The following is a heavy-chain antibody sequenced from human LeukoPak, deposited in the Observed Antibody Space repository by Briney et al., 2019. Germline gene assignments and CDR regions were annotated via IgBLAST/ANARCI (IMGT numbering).Heavy chain of an antibody. CDR3: ARGLSNSRRTLLGLDY. CDR1: GGSISSSSYY. Sequence: SETLSLTCTVSGGSISSSSYYWGWIRQPPGKGLEWIGEINHSGSTNYNPSLKSRVTISVDTSKNQFSLKLSSVTAADTAVYYCARGLSNSRRTLLGLDYWGQGTLVTVSS. CDR2: INHSGST. V-gene: IGHV4-39*07. D-gene: IGHD3-16*01. J-gene: IGHJ4*02.